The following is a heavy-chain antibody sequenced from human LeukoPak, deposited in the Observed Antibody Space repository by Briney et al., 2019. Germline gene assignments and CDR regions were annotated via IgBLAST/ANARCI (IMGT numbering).Heavy chain of an antibody. CDR1: GFTISNYG. D-gene: IGHD3-9*01. V-gene: IGHV3-33*05. J-gene: IGHJ3*02. CDR2: ISYDGSKK. Sequence: PGRSLRLSCAASGFTISNYGLNWLRQAPGKGLEWVAVISYDGSKKYYADSVKGRFTISRDNSKNTLYLQMNSLRVEDTAVYYCARDRVRFFDSDAFDIWGQGTMVTVSS. CDR3: ARDRVRFFDSDAFDI.